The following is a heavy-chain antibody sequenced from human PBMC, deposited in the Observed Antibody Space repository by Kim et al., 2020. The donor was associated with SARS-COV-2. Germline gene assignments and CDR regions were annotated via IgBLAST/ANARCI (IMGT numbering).Heavy chain of an antibody. D-gene: IGHD2-2*02. CDR1: GGSFSGYY. J-gene: IGHJ4*02. Sequence: SETLSLTCAVYGGSFSGYYWSWIRQPPGKGLEWIGEINHSGSTNYNPSLKSRVTISVDTSKNQFSLKLSSVTAADTAVYYCARERFNPPFKGYCSSTSCYMGFDYWGQGTLVTVSS. CDR3: ARERFNPPFKGYCSSTSCYMGFDY. CDR2: INHSGST. V-gene: IGHV4-34*01.